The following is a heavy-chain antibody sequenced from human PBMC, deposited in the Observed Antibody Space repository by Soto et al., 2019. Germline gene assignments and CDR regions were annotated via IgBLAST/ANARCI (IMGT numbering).Heavy chain of an antibody. D-gene: IGHD6-19*01. CDR3: ARSLYSGGWVKTFDI. J-gene: IGHJ3*02. CDR1: GGSISNYF. Sequence: PSRTLSLTCTVSGGSISNYFWNWIRQPPGKGLEWIGSIYYSGSPNYNPSLKSRVTISVDTSRSQFSLNLNSVTAADTAVYYCARSLYSGGWVKTFDIWGQGTMVTVSS. V-gene: IGHV4-59*01. CDR2: IYYSGSP.